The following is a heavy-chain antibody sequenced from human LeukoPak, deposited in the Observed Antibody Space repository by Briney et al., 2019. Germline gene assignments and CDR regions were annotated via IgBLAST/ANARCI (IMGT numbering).Heavy chain of an antibody. Sequence: GGSVRLPCAACGFTFSSYAMRWPRQARGKALEGVSAISGSGGITYYADSVKGRFTITSDNTKNTLYLQMKSLMAEDTAGYYCAKESALMVATYGGLDYWGQGTLVTVSS. CDR2: ISGSGGIT. V-gene: IGHV3-23*01. D-gene: IGHD2-8*01. J-gene: IGHJ4*02. CDR1: GFTFSSYA. CDR3: AKESALMVATYGGLDY.